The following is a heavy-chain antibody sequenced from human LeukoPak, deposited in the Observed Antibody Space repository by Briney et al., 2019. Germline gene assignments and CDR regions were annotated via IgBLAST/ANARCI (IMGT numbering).Heavy chain of an antibody. V-gene: IGHV4-38-2*01. CDR3: AGQYDGSAYFFY. CDR1: GNSLSSGYY. CDR2: IYHSGST. J-gene: IGHJ4*02. Sequence: SQTLSLTCAVSGNSLSSGYYWGWIRQTPGKGLEWIGSIYHSGSTYYNPSLKSRVIISVDTSKNQFSLNLRSVTAADTAVYYCAGQYDGSAYFFYWGQETLVTVSS. D-gene: IGHD3-22*01.